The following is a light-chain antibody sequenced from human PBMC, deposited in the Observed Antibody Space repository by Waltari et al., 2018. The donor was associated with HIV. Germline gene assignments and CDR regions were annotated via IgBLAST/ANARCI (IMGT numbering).Light chain of an antibody. J-gene: IGLJ2*01. CDR3: SSYTRRGTVV. Sequence: QSALTQPASVSGSPGQSIVLPCTGSSSDLGYYDYVSWYQQYPGQAPKPLIYEVTSRPSGTSSRFSGSKSATTAFLAISKLQTDDEADYFCSSYTRRGTVVFGGGTRLTVL. V-gene: IGLV2-14*01. CDR1: SSDLGYYDY. CDR2: EVT.